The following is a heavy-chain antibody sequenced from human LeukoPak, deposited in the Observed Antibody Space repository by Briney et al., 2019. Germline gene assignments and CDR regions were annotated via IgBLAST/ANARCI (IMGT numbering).Heavy chain of an antibody. CDR2: INPSSGGT. CDR3: ARDVGEYCSSTSCYASDY. J-gene: IGHJ4*02. D-gene: IGHD2-2*01. Sequence: ASVKVSCKASGYTFTDYYMHWVRQAPGQGLEWMGWINPSSGGTNYAQKFQGRVTVTRDTSISTAYMDLSRLRSDDTAVYYCARDVGEYCSSTSCYASDYWGQGTLVTVSS. CDR1: GYTFTDYY. V-gene: IGHV1-2*02.